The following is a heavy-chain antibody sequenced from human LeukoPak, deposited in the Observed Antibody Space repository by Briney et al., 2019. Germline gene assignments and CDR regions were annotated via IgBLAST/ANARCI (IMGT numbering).Heavy chain of an antibody. J-gene: IGHJ5*02. D-gene: IGHD6-19*01. CDR2: ISSSGSTI. CDR3: ARENSSGWANWFDP. V-gene: IGHV3-48*03. Sequence: GGSLRLSCAASGFTFSSYEMNWVRQAPGKGLEWVSYISSSGSTIYYADSVKGRFTISRVNAKNSLYLQMNSLRAEDTAVYYCARENSSGWANWFDPWGQGTLVTVSS. CDR1: GFTFSSYE.